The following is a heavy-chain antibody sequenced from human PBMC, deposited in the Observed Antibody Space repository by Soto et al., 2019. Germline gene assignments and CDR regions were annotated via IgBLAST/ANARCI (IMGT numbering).Heavy chain of an antibody. CDR1: GFTFSSYW. CDR2: INSDGSST. J-gene: IGHJ4*02. D-gene: IGHD2-15*01. CDR3: AREAATNPLPDY. V-gene: IGHV3-74*01. Sequence: PGGSLRLSCAASGFTFSSYWMHWVRQAPGKGQVWVSRINSDGSSTSHADSVKGRFTISRDNAKNTLYLQMNSLRAEDTAVYYCAREAATNPLPDYWGQGTLVTVSS.